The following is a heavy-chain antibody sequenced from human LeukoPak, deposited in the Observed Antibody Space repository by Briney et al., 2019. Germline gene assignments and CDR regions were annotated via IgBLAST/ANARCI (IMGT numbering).Heavy chain of an antibody. CDR3: ARARSVDYYGSGSRSVVDY. V-gene: IGHV3-21*01. Sequence: SMNWVRQAPGKGLEWVSSISSSSSYIYYADSVKGRFTISRDNAKNSLYLQMNSLRAEDTAVYYCARARSVDYYGSGSRSVVDYWGQGTLVTVSS. D-gene: IGHD3-10*01. CDR1: S. J-gene: IGHJ4*02. CDR2: ISSSSSYI.